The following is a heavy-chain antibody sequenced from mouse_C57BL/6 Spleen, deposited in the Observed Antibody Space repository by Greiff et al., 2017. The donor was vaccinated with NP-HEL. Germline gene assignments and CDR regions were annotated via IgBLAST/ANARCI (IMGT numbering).Heavy chain of an antibody. Sequence: VQLQQSGAELVRPGSSVKLSCKASGYTFTSYWMHWVKQRPIQGLEWIGNIDPSDSETHYNQKFKDKATLTVDKSSSTAYMQLSSLTSEDSAVYYCARWGSSYGWFAYWGQGTLVTVSA. CDR3: ARWGSSYGWFAY. CDR2: IDPSDSET. V-gene: IGHV1-52*01. D-gene: IGHD1-1*01. J-gene: IGHJ3*01. CDR1: GYTFTSYW.